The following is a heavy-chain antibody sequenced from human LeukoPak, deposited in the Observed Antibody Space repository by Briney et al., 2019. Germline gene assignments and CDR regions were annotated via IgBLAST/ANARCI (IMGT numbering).Heavy chain of an antibody. J-gene: IGHJ4*02. Sequence: KPSETLSLTCTVSGGSISNYYWIWIRQPPGKGLEWIAYLSYSGSTNHNPSLKSRVVISIDTSKNQFSLRLSSVTAADTAVYYCARGKFSYDSTAYYYDYWGQGTLVTVSS. CDR3: ARGKFSYDSTAYYYDY. CDR1: GGSISNYY. V-gene: IGHV4-59*01. D-gene: IGHD3-22*01. CDR2: LSYSGST.